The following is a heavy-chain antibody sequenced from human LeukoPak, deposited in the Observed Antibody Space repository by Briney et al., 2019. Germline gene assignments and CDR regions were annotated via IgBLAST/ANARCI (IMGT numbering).Heavy chain of an antibody. CDR3: ARDNYLKYYYGSGSYP. CDR2: ISAYNGNT. Sequence: ASVKVSCKASGGTFSSYAISWVRQAPGQGLEWMGWISAYNGNTNYAQKLQGRVTMTTDTSTSTAYMELRSLRSDDTAVYYCARDNYLKYYYGSGSYPWGQGTLVTVSS. V-gene: IGHV1-18*01. J-gene: IGHJ5*02. D-gene: IGHD3-10*01. CDR1: GGTFSSYA.